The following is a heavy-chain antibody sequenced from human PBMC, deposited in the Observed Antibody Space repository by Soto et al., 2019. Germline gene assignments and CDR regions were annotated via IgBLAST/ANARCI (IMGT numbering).Heavy chain of an antibody. V-gene: IGHV3-33*01. J-gene: IGHJ4*02. CDR2: IWYDGSNK. D-gene: IGHD6-13*01. Sequence: QVQLVESGGGVVQPGRSLRLSCAASGFTFSKYGMHWVRQAPGKGLEWVAVIWYDGSNKYYADSVKGRFTISRDNSKNTLYLQMDSLRAEDTAVYYCARAAAGNSPFDYWGQGTLVTVSS. CDR3: ARAAAGNSPFDY. CDR1: GFTFSKYG.